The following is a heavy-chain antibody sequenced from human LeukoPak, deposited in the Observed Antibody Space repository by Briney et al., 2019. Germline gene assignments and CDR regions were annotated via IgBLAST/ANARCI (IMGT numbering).Heavy chain of an antibody. D-gene: IGHD6-13*01. CDR3: ATDPGSSWKSDY. V-gene: IGHV3-48*02. CDR1: GFTFSSYS. Sequence: GGSLRLSCAASGFTFSSYSMNWVRQAPGKGLEWVSYISSSSSIIYYADSVKGRFTISRDNAKNSLYLQMDSLRDEDTAVYYCATDPGSSWKSDYWGQGTLVTVSS. J-gene: IGHJ4*02. CDR2: ISSSSSII.